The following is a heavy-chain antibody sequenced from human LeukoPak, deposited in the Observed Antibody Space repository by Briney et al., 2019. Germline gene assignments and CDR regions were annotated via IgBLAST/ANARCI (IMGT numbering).Heavy chain of an antibody. CDR2: IYYSGST. Sequence: SQTLSLTCTVSGGSISSGDYYWGWIRQPPGKGLEWIGYIYYSGSTYYNPSLKSRVTISVDTSKNQFSLKLSSVTAADTAVYYCARGLPYGGNRAFDYWGQGTLVTVSS. D-gene: IGHD4-23*01. J-gene: IGHJ4*02. CDR3: ARGLPYGGNRAFDY. V-gene: IGHV4-30-4*08. CDR1: GGSISSGDYY.